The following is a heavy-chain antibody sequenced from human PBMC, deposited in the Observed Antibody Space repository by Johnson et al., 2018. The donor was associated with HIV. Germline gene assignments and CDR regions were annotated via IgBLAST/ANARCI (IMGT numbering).Heavy chain of an antibody. J-gene: IGHJ3*02. V-gene: IGHV3-33*01. CDR1: GFTFSSYG. CDR3: ARDLTYYNFWSGYWGDAFDI. CDR2: IWYDGSNK. D-gene: IGHD3-3*01. Sequence: QVQLVESGGGVAQPGRSLRLSCAASGFTFSSYGMHWVRQAPGKGLEWVVVIWYDGSNKYYADSVKGRFTISRDNSKNTLNLQMNSLNTEDTAVYYCARDLTYYNFWSGYWGDAFDIWGQGTMVTVSS.